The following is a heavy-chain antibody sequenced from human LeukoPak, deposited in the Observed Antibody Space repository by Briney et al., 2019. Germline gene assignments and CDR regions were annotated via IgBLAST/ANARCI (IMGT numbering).Heavy chain of an antibody. CDR1: GYTFTSDS. V-gene: IGHV1-3*01. CDR2: SNAGNGNT. J-gene: IGHJ1*01. CDR3: ARDVRYRSGLHH. D-gene: IGHD6-19*01. Sequence: ASVKVSCKASGYTFTSDSMHCLLQAPGQRRQGMGGSNAGNGNTKYSQKFQSRVTITRDTSASPAYMELSRLSPEDTAVYYCARDVRYRSGLHHWAQGPLVRVSS.